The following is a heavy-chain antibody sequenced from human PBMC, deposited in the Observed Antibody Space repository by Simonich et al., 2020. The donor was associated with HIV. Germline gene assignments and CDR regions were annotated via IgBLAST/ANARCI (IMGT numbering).Heavy chain of an antibody. CDR1: GYTFTGYY. CDR2: IDPNSGGT. CDR3: ARILPIKIIDSDAFDI. V-gene: IGHV1-2*06. J-gene: IGHJ3*02. Sequence: QVQLVQSGAEVENPGASVKVSCKASGYTFTGYYMHWVRQAPGQGLEWMGRIDPNSGGTNSAQKFQGRVTMTRDTSISTAYMELSRLRSDDTAVYYCARILPIKIIDSDAFDIWGQGTMVTVSS.